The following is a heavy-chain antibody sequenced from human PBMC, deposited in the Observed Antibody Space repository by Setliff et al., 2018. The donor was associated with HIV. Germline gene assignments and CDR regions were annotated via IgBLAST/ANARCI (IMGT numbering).Heavy chain of an antibody. CDR3: AREIPYSYGGRGHPL. V-gene: IGHV4-4*07. CDR2: IYTSGST. D-gene: IGHD3-22*01. CDR1: GGSISSYY. J-gene: IGHJ4*02. Sequence: SETLSLTCTVSGGSISSYYWSWIRQPAGKGLEWIGRIYTSGSTNYNPSLKSRVTMSVDTSRNQFSLTVSSVTAADTAVYYCAREIPYSYGGRGHPLWGQGTLVTVSS.